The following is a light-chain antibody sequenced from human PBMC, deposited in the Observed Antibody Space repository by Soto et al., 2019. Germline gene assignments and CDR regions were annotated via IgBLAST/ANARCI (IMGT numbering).Light chain of an antibody. Sequence: LLAPYRGTLSLTPGECDSLSCRASQSISSSYLAWYQQKPGQAPRLLVYGASSRATGIPDRFSGSGSGTDFTLTVSRLEPEDFAVYYCQQYGSSRTFGQGTKVDI. CDR2: GAS. CDR3: QQYGSSRT. V-gene: IGKV3-20*01. J-gene: IGKJ1*01. CDR1: QSISSSY.